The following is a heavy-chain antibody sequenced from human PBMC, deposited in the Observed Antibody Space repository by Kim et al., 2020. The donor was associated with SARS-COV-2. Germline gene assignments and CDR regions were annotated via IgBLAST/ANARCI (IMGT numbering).Heavy chain of an antibody. Sequence: SETLSLTCTVSGGSISSGDDYWGWIRQPPGKGLEWIGYIYYSGITQYNPSPKSRVIISVETSKNHFSLKLISVPAADTAVFYCGSKNFGSGKSAFDFLG. CDR3: GSKNFGSGKSAFDF. CDR2: IYYSGIT. CDR1: GGSISSGDDY. D-gene: IGHD3-10*01. J-gene: IGHJ3*01. V-gene: IGHV4-30-4*08.